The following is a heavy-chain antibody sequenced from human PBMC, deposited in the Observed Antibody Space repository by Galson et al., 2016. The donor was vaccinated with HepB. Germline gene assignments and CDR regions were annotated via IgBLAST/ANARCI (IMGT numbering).Heavy chain of an antibody. V-gene: IGHV3-23*01. CDR2: ISGSGGST. J-gene: IGHJ4*02. Sequence: SLRLSCAASGFAFSTYVMSWVRQAPGKGLEWVSAISGSGGSTYYADSVKGRFTISRDNSKNTLYLQMNSLRAEDTAVYYCAKEFYDYVWGNYRPRPVDYWGQGILVTVSS. D-gene: IGHD3-16*02. CDR1: GFAFSTYV. CDR3: AKEFYDYVWGNYRPRPVDY.